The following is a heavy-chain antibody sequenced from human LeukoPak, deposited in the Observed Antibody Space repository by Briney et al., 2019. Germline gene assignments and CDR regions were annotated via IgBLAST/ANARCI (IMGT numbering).Heavy chain of an antibody. J-gene: IGHJ5*02. Sequence: ASVKVSCKASGYTFTGYYMSWVRQAPGQGLEWMGWINPNSGGTNYARKFQGRVTMTRDTSISTAYMELSRLRSDDTAVYYCARVHYDFWSGYSGRENWFDPWGQGTLVTVSS. D-gene: IGHD3-3*01. CDR3: ARVHYDFWSGYSGRENWFDP. V-gene: IGHV1-2*02. CDR2: INPNSGGT. CDR1: GYTFTGYY.